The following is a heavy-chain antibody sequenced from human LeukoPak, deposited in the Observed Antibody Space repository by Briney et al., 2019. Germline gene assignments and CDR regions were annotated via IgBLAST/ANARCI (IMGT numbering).Heavy chain of an antibody. V-gene: IGHV3-21*01. J-gene: IGHJ4*02. CDR2: ISSSSSYI. CDR1: GFTFSSYA. Sequence: GRSLRLSCAASGFTFSSYAMHWVRQAPGKGLEWVSSISSSSSYIYYADSVKGRFTISRGNAKNSLYLQMNSLRAEDTAVYYCARGVDIVATIDYWGQGTLVTVSS. CDR3: ARGVDIVATIDY. D-gene: IGHD5-12*01.